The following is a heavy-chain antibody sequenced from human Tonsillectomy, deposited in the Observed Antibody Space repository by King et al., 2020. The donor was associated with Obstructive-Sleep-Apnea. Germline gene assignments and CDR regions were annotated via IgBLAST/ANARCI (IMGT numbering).Heavy chain of an antibody. J-gene: IGHJ6*02. Sequence: EVQLVESGAEVKKPGESLKISCESSGYMFTTYWIGWVRQMPGKGLEWMGIIYPGDSDTRYSPSFQGQVSISADKSISTAYLQWSSLKASDTAMYYSARLWNADRPDNYYYYGVDVWGQGTTVTVSS. D-gene: IGHD1-1*01. CDR2: IYPGDSDT. CDR1: GYMFTTYW. CDR3: ARLWNADRPDNYYYYGVDV. V-gene: IGHV5-51*01.